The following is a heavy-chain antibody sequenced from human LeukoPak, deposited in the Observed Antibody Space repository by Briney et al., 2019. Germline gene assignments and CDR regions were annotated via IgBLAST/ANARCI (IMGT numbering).Heavy chain of an antibody. CDR3: ARDPGSPYYYYMDV. J-gene: IGHJ6*03. CDR2: ISRSSSDI. CDR1: GFTYRTYS. V-gene: IGHV3-21*01. Sequence: GGSLRLSCAASGFTYRTYSMHWVRQAPGKGLEWVSSISRSSSDIYYADPVKGRFTIPRDTAKNSLFLQMNSLRAEDTAIYYCARDPGSPYYYYMDVWGKGTTVTVSS. D-gene: IGHD5-12*01.